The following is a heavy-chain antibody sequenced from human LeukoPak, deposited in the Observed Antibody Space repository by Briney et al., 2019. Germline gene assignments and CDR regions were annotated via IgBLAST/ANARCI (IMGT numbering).Heavy chain of an antibody. J-gene: IGHJ4*02. D-gene: IGHD1-26*01. Sequence: PSETLSLTCTVSGGSISTYYWSWIRQPPGKGLEWIGYIYYSGSTNYNPSLKSRVTISVDTSRNQFFLKLNSVTAADTAVYYCARESGSTYYFDYWGQGTLVTVSS. CDR2: IYYSGST. V-gene: IGHV4-59*01. CDR1: GGSISTYY. CDR3: ARESGSTYYFDY.